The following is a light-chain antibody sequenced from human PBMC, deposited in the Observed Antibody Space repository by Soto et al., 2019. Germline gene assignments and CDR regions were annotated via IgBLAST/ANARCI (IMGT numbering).Light chain of an antibody. CDR2: EGT. CDR3: CSYARTWV. J-gene: IGLJ3*02. Sequence: QSVLTQPASVSGSPGQSITISCTGTSSDVVSYHLVSWYQQHPGKAPKLMIFEGTKRPSGVSNRFSGSKSGDTASLTISGLQAEDEADYYCCSYARTWVFGGGTKLTVL. CDR1: SSDVVSYHL. V-gene: IGLV2-23*01.